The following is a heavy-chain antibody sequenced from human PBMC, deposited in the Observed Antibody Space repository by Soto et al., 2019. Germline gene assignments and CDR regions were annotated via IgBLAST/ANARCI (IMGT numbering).Heavy chain of an antibody. D-gene: IGHD5-18*01. J-gene: IGHJ6*02. Sequence: GDSLKISCQASGYNFASHWITWARQLPGKGLEWMGRIDPSDSYTTYNPSFRGHVTISADKSIRTAYLQWSSLEASDSGMYYCARGDTAVVHKGVDAWGQGTPVTVSS. V-gene: IGHV5-10-1*01. CDR3: ARGDTAVVHKGVDA. CDR1: GYNFASHW. CDR2: IDPSDSYT.